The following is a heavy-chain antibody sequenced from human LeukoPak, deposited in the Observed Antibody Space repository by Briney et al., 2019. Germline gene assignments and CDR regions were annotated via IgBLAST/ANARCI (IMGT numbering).Heavy chain of an antibody. J-gene: IGHJ4*02. CDR2: IKHKGNEI. V-gene: IGHV3-7*01. CDR1: GFTFSSYW. D-gene: IGHD1-26*01. Sequence: GGSLRPSCAASGFTFSSYWMSWVRQAPGKGLEWVANIKHKGNEIYYVDSVKGRFIISRDNAKNSLYLEMNGLRAEDTAVYYCARDKLVGGSRFDHWGQGTLVTVSS. CDR3: ARDKLVGGSRFDH.